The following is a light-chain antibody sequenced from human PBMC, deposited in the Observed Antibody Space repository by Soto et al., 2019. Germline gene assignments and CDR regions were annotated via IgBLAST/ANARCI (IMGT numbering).Light chain of an antibody. V-gene: IGKV1-8*01. CDR2: AAS. Sequence: AIRMTQSPSSLSASTGDRVTITCRASQGISSYLAWYQQKPGKAPKLLIYAASTLQSGVPSRFSGSGSGTDFTLTLSCLQSEDFATYYCQQYYSYPPSVTFGGGTKVEIK. CDR3: QQYYSYPPSVT. CDR1: QGISSY. J-gene: IGKJ4*01.